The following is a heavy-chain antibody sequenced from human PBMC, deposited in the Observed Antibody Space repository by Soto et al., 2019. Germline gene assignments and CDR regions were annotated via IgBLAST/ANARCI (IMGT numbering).Heavy chain of an antibody. CDR1: GVTFSSYG. J-gene: IGHJ6*02. Sequence: QVQLVESGGGVVQPGRSLRLSCAASGVTFSSYGMHGVRQAPGKGLEWVAVIWYDGSNKYYADSVKGRFTISRDNSKNALYLQMNSLRAEDTAVYYCARADSLGSHYYYGMDVWGQGTTVTVSS. CDR2: IWYDGSNK. CDR3: ARADSLGSHYYYGMDV. V-gene: IGHV3-33*01. D-gene: IGHD3-22*01.